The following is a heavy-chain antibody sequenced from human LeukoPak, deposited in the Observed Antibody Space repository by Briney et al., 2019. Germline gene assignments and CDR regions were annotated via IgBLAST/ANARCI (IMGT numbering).Heavy chain of an antibody. V-gene: IGHV3-9*01. CDR3: AKDKYYYDSSGYYAHFDY. CDR1: GFTFSNYN. Sequence: GGSLGLSCAASGFTFSNYNMNWVRQAPGKGLEWVSGISWNSGSIGYADSVKGRFTISRDNAKNSLYLQMNSLRAEDTALYYCAKDKYYYDSSGYYAHFDYWGQGTLVTVSS. CDR2: ISWNSGSI. D-gene: IGHD3-22*01. J-gene: IGHJ4*02.